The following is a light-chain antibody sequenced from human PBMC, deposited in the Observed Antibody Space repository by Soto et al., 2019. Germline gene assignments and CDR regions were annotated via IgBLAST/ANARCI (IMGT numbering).Light chain of an antibody. J-gene: IGKJ4*01. V-gene: IGKV3-11*01. CDR3: QQRSNWPLT. CDR2: DAL. CDR1: QSVSSN. Sequence: EIVLTQSPATLSLTPGERATLSCRASQSVSSNLVWYQQKPGQAPRLLIYDALNRASGIPARFSGSGSGTDFTLTISSLEPEDFAVYYYQQRSNWPLTFGGGTKVEIK.